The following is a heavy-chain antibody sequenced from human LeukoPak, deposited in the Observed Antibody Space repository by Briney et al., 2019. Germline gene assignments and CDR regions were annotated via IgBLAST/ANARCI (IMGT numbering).Heavy chain of an antibody. CDR1: GGSISSFY. Sequence: SETLSLTCTVSGGSISSFYWSWIRQPPGKGLEWIGVIYYTGSTDYNPSLKSRVTMSVDTSKNQFSLKLSSVTAADTAVYYCARHKEESGAYRPNDYWGQGTLVTVSS. V-gene: IGHV4-59*08. CDR3: ARHKEESGAYRPNDY. J-gene: IGHJ4*02. CDR2: IYYTGST. D-gene: IGHD1-1*01.